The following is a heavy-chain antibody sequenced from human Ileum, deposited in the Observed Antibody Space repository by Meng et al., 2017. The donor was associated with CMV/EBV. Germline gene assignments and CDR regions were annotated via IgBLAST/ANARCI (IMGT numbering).Heavy chain of an antibody. CDR1: GYTFTSYY. J-gene: IGHJ4*02. D-gene: IGHD1-14*01. V-gene: IGHV1-46*01. CDR3: AAKIDITYFDF. CDR2: INPNGGTT. Sequence: SCKASGYTFTSYYMHWVLQAPGQGLEWMGVINPNGGTTAYAQKFQGRVTMTGDTSTSTIYMELNSLRSEDTAVYFCAAKIDITYFDFWGQGTLVTVSS.